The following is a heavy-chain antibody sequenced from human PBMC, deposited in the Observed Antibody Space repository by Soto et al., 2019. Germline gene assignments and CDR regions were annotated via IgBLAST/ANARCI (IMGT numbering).Heavy chain of an antibody. J-gene: IGHJ4*02. CDR3: AKDSSSCLDY. CDR2: IPYDGSNK. CDR1: GFTFSSYG. Sequence: GGSLRLSCAASGFTFSSYGMHWVRQAPGKGLEWVAVIPYDGSNKYYADSVKGRFTISRDNSKNTLYLQMNSLRAEDTAVYYCAKDSSSCLDYWGQGTLVTVSS. D-gene: IGHD6-13*01. V-gene: IGHV3-30*18.